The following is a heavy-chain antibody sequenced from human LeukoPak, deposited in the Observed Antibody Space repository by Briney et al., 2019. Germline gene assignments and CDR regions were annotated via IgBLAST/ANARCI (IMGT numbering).Heavy chain of an antibody. CDR3: AKDVQSWATYFDY. D-gene: IGHD4-11*01. J-gene: IGHJ4*03. Sequence: PSGSLSLSCAASGFTFSNYATSWVRQAPGKGLEWVSAISGSGGTTYYADSVKGRFTVSRDNSKNTLYLQVNSLRAADTAVYFCAKDVQSWATYFDYWGAGRQVTVSS. V-gene: IGHV3-23*01. CDR2: ISGSGGTT. CDR1: GFTFSNYA.